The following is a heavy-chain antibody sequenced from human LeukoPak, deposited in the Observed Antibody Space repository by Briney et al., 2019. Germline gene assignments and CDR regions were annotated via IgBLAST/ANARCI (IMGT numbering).Heavy chain of an antibody. CDR2: IYYSGST. CDR3: ARHTLEQGPGLGWFDP. J-gene: IGHJ5*02. D-gene: IGHD3/OR15-3a*01. Sequence: PSETLSLTCTVSGGSISSYYWSWIRQPPGKGLEWIGYIYYSGSTNYNPSLKSRVTISVDTSKNQFSLKLSSVTAADTAVYYCARHTLEQGPGLGWFDPWGQGTLVTVSS. V-gene: IGHV4-59*08. CDR1: GGSISSYY.